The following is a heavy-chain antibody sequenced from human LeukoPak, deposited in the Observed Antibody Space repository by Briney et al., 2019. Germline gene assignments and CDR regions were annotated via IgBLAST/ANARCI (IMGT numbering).Heavy chain of an antibody. CDR2: MNPNSGNT. CDR1: GYTFTSYD. D-gene: IGHD3-10*01. CDR3: ARAPALWFGTWTFDY. V-gene: IGHV1-8*03. J-gene: IGHJ4*02. Sequence: ASVKVSCKASGYTFTSYDINWVRQATGQGLEWMGWMNPNSGNTGYAQKFQGRVTITRNTSISTAYMELSSLRSEDTAVYYCARAPALWFGTWTFDYWGQGTLVTVSS.